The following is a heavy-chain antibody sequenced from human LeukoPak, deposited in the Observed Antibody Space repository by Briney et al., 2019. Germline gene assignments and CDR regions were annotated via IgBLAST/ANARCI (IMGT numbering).Heavy chain of an antibody. CDR1: GFTFSSYW. Sequence: GGSLRLSCAASGFTFSSYWMHWVRQAPGEGLLWVSRINSDGTTTYYADSVKGRFTISRDNAKNTLYLQVNSLRAEDTAVYYCARGNYYGMDVWGQGTTVTVSS. CDR2: INSDGTTT. CDR3: ARGNYYGMDV. V-gene: IGHV3-74*01. J-gene: IGHJ6*02.